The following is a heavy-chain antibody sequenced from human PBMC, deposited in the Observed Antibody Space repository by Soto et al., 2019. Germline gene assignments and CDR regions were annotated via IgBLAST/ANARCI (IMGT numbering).Heavy chain of an antibody. D-gene: IGHD6-19*01. Sequence: GGSLRLSCAASGFTFSSYSMNWVRQAPGKGLEWVSSISSSSSYIYYADSVKGRFTISRDNAKNSLYLQMNSLRAEDTAVYYCAKLSSGWAKYYLDYWGQGTLVTAPQ. CDR3: AKLSSGWAKYYLDY. J-gene: IGHJ4*02. V-gene: IGHV3-21*04. CDR2: ISSSSSYI. CDR1: GFTFSSYS.